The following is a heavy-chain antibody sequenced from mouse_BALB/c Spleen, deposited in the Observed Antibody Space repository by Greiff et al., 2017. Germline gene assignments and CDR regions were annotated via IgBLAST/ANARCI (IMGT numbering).Heavy chain of an antibody. Sequence: EVQVVESGGGLVKPGGSLKLSCAASGFTFSSYAMSWVRQSPEKRLEWVAEISSGGSYTYYPDTVTGRFTISRDNAKNTLYLEMSSLRSEDTAMYYCARDGSSYNAMDYWGQGTSVTVSS. J-gene: IGHJ4*01. CDR3: ARDGSSYNAMDY. V-gene: IGHV5-9-4*01. CDR1: GFTFSSYA. D-gene: IGHD1-1*01. CDR2: ISSGGSYT.